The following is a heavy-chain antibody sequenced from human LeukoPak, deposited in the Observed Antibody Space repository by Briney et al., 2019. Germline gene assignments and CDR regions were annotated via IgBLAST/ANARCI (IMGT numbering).Heavy chain of an antibody. V-gene: IGHV4-34*01. J-gene: IGHJ4*02. Sequence: SETLSLTCAVYGGSFSGYYWSWIRQPPGKGLEWLGEINHSGSTNYNPSLKSRVTISVDTSKNQFSLKLSSVTVADTAVYYCATLPRRVVAATLPGWGQGTLVTVSS. CDR2: INHSGST. CDR3: ATLPRRVVAATLPG. D-gene: IGHD2-15*01. CDR1: GGSFSGYY.